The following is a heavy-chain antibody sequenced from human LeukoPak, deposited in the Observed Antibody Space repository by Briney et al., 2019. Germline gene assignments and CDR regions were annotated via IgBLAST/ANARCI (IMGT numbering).Heavy chain of an antibody. CDR3: ARDPIVVVPADTNWFDP. J-gene: IGHJ5*02. D-gene: IGHD2-2*01. Sequence: GGSLRLSCAASGFTFSSYWMHWVRQAPGKGLVWVSRINTDGSSTSYADSVKGRFTISRDNAKNTLYLQMNSLRAEDTAVYYCARDPIVVVPADTNWFDPWGQGTLVTVSS. CDR1: GFTFSSYW. V-gene: IGHV3-74*01. CDR2: INTDGSST.